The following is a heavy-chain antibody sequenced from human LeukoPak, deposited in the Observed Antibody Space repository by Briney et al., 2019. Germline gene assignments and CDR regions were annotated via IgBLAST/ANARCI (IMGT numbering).Heavy chain of an antibody. V-gene: IGHV4-4*07. J-gene: IGHJ5*02. CDR2: IYTSGST. CDR1: GGSISSYY. CDR3: AGALSSGYYLNWFDP. Sequence: SETLSLTCTVSGGSISSYYWSWIRQPAGKGLEWIGRIYTSGSTNYNPSLKSRVTMSVDTSKNQFSLKLSSVTAADTAVYYCAGALSSGYYLNWFDPWGQGTLVTVSS. D-gene: IGHD3-22*01.